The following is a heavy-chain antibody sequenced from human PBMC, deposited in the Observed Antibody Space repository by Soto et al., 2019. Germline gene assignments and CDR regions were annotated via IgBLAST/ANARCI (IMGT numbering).Heavy chain of an antibody. Sequence: SETLSLTCTVSGGSVSSGSYYWSWIRQSPGKGLEWIGYLYYSGSPNYNPAHRSRLPISVDTSKHQFALKLSSVTAADTALEYGARGYGFDPWAQGTLVTVSS. J-gene: IGHJ5*02. CDR1: GGSVSSGSYY. CDR3: ARGYGFDP. V-gene: IGHV4-61*01. CDR2: LYYSGSP. D-gene: IGHD1-1*01.